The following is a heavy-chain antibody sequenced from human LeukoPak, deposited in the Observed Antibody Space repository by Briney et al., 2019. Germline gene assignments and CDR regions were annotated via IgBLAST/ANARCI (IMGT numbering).Heavy chain of an antibody. CDR2: MNPNSGDT. CDR1: GYTFINYD. Sequence: GASVKVSCKASGYTFINYDINWVRQATGQGLEWMGWMNPNSGDTDYAQKFQGRVTLTRDTSINTAYMGLNSLSSEDTAVYYCARGPMRRGSAAAVYWGQGTLVTVSS. D-gene: IGHD6-13*01. CDR3: ARGPMRRGSAAAVY. V-gene: IGHV1-8*01. J-gene: IGHJ4*02.